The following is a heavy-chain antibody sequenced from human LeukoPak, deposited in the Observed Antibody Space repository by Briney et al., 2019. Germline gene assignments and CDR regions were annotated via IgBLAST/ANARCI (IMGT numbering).Heavy chain of an antibody. CDR2: IWYDGSNK. J-gene: IGHJ3*02. CDR1: GFTFSSYG. Sequence: GGSLRLSCAASGFTFSSYGMHWVRQAPGKGLEWVAVIWYDGSNKYYADSVKGRFTISRDNSKNTLYLQMNSLRAEDTAVYYCARDRSRMRASDIWGQGTMVTVSS. V-gene: IGHV3-33*01. CDR3: ARDRSRMRASDI.